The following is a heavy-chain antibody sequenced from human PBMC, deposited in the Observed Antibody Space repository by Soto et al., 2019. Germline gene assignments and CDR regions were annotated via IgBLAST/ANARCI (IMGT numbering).Heavy chain of an antibody. J-gene: IGHJ4*02. Sequence: GGSLRLSCAASGFTFSSYAMSWVRQAPGKGLEWVSAISGSGGSTYYADSVKGRFTISRDNSKNTLYLQMNSLRAEDTAVDYCAKDSSYYYDSSGYYYFDYWGQGTLVTVSS. V-gene: IGHV3-23*01. CDR3: AKDSSYYYDSSGYYYFDY. CDR2: ISGSGGST. D-gene: IGHD3-22*01. CDR1: GFTFSSYA.